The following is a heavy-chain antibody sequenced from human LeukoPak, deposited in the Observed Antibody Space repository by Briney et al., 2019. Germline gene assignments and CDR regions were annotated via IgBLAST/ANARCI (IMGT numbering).Heavy chain of an antibody. CDR2: ISWNSGSI. D-gene: IGHD6-19*01. CDR3: AKDMGGGRLVRFYFDY. Sequence: GGSLRLSCAASGFTFDDYAMHWVRQAPGKGLKWVSGISWNSGSIGYADSVKGRFTISRDNAKNSLYLQMNSLRAEDTALYYCAKDMGGGRLVRFYFDYWGQGTLVTVSS. V-gene: IGHV3-9*01. CDR1: GFTFDDYA. J-gene: IGHJ4*02.